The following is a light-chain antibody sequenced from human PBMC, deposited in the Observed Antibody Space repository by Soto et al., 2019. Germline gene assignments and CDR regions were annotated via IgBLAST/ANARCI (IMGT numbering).Light chain of an antibody. CDR3: QQHEAYPRT. Sequence: DIQMTQSPSTLSASIGDRVTITCRASQNINVWLAWYQQKPGKAPKFLIYQASTLQSGVPSRFSGSGSGTDFTLTLSSLQPDDFATYYCQQHEAYPRTFGQGTKVDIK. V-gene: IGKV1-5*03. J-gene: IGKJ1*01. CDR2: QAS. CDR1: QNINVW.